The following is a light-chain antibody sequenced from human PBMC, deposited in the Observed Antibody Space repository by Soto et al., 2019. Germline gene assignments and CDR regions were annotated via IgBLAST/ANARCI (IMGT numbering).Light chain of an antibody. CDR1: QSVSSY. J-gene: IGKJ1*01. Sequence: EIVLTQSPDTLSLSPGERATLSCRASQSVSSYLAWYQQKPGQAPRLLIYDASNRATGIPARFSGSGSGTDFTLTISSLEAEDFAVYYCQQRSNWPPITFGQGTKVDI. CDR3: QQRSNWPPIT. V-gene: IGKV3-11*01. CDR2: DAS.